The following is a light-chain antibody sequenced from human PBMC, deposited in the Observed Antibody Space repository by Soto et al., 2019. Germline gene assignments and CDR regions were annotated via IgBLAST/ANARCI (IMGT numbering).Light chain of an antibody. J-gene: IGKJ4*01. CDR2: AIS. V-gene: IGKV3-20*01. CDR3: QQYDNSHLT. Sequence: EVVLTQSPGTLSLSPGERATLSCRASQSVNSKYLAWYQQKPGQAPRLLMYAISSRAAGIPDRFSGSGSGIDFTLTISRLEPEDFAVYYCQQYDNSHLTFGGGTKVEI. CDR1: QSVNSKY.